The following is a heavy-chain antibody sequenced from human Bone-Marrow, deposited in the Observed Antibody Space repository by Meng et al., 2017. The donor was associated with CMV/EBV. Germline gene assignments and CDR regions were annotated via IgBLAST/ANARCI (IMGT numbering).Heavy chain of an antibody. CDR3: ATDIVVVPPHAFDI. CDR2: ISSSGSTI. V-gene: IGHV3-11*04. CDR1: GFTFSDYY. J-gene: IGHJ3*02. Sequence: LSLTCAASGFTFSDYYMSWIRQAPGKGLEWVSYISSSGSTIYYADSVKGRFTISRDNAKNSLYLQMNSLRAEYTAVYYCATDIVVVPPHAFDIWGQGTMVTV. D-gene: IGHD2-2*01.